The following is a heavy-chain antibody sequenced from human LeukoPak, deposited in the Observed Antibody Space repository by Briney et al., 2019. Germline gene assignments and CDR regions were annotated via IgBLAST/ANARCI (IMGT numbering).Heavy chain of an antibody. Sequence: GGSLRLSCAASGYTFDEFDMICVRQTPGKGLEWVSGIDWNGGSTGYADSVKGRFTISRNNAKNSLYQQMNSLRANDTALNYCARRSLIVVATRAGYYWGQGTLVTVSS. J-gene: IGHJ4*02. D-gene: IGHD3-22*01. CDR2: IDWNGGST. CDR3: ARRSLIVVATRAGYY. CDR1: GYTFDEFD. V-gene: IGHV3-20*04.